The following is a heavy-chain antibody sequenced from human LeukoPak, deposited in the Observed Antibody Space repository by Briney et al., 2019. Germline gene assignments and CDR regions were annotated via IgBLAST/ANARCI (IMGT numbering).Heavy chain of an antibody. Sequence: PGGSLRLSCAASGFTFSSYGMHWVRQAPGKGLEWVAVIWYDGSNKYYADSVKGRFTISRDNSKNTLHLQMSSLRAEDTAVYYCATGSGSYYSHWGQGTLVTVSS. CDR3: ATGSGSYYSH. CDR1: GFTFSSYG. D-gene: IGHD3-22*01. J-gene: IGHJ4*02. V-gene: IGHV3-33*01. CDR2: IWYDGSNK.